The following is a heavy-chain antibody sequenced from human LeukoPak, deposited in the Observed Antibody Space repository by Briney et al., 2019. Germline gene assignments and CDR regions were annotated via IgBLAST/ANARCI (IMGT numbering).Heavy chain of an antibody. Sequence: SRRLSWTAPGFTFADSAMSRVPPGPGQVQAPEGFIRTKGYGGTTEYAASVKGRFTISRDDSKGIAYLQMNSLEMEDTGVYYCSTEVLPAEHWFDPWGQGTLVTGSS. J-gene: IGHJ5*02. V-gene: IGHV3-49*04. D-gene: IGHD6-25*01. CDR2: IRTKGYGGTT. CDR1: GFTFADSA. CDR3: STEVLPAEHWFDP.